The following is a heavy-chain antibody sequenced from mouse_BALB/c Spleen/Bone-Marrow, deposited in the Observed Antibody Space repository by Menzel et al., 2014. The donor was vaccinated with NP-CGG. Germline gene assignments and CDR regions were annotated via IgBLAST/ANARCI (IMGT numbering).Heavy chain of an antibody. Sequence: EVKVVESGGGLVQPGGSLKLSCAASGFDFSGYWMSWVRQAPGKGLEWIGEINPDSRTINYSPSLKDKFIISRDNAKKTLCLSLNKGTSEDTSLFSFARPDYSGFLNYGGQ. J-gene: IGHJ2*01. D-gene: IGHD1-2*01. CDR2: INPDSRTI. V-gene: IGHV4-1*02. CDR3: ARPDYSGFLNY. CDR1: GFDFSGYW.